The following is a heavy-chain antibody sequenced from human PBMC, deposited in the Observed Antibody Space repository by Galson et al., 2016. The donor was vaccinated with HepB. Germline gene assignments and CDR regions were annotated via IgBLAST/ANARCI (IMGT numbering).Heavy chain of an antibody. CDR3: ARERISGTNMDY. CDR1: GFTLDTYA. J-gene: IGHJ4*02. CDR2: ITAGSDHT. D-gene: IGHD1-7*01. Sequence: SLRLSCAASGFTLDTYAMTWVRLAPGKGLEWVSAITAGSDHTWYLGSVKGRFTISRDNSKNMVYLQMNSLRAEDSALYYCARERISGTNMDYWGQGTLVTVSS. V-gene: IGHV3-23*01.